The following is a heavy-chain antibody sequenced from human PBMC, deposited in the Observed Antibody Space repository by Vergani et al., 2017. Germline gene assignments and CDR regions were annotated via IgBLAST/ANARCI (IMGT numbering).Heavy chain of an antibody. CDR1: GFTFSSYA. V-gene: IGHV3-30-3*01. J-gene: IGHJ6*02. CDR3: ARDRGAAAGHHGDDYYVMDV. D-gene: IGHD6-13*01. CDR2: ISYDGSNK. Sequence: QVQLVESGGGVVQPGRSLRLSCAASGFTFSSYAMHWVRQAPGKGLEWVAVISYDGSNKYYADSVKGRFTISRDNSKNTLYLQMNSLRAEDTAVYYCARDRGAAAGHHGDDYYVMDVWGQGTTVTVSS.